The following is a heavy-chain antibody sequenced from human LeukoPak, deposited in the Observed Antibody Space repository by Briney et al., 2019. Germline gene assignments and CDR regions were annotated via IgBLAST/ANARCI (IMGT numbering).Heavy chain of an antibody. D-gene: IGHD1-14*01. V-gene: IGHV1-18*01. CDR2: ISAYNGNT. J-gene: IGHJ4*02. Sequence: ASVKVSCKASGYTFTNYGISWVRQAPGQGLEWMGWISAYNGNTNYAQKLQGRVTMTTDTSTSTAYMELRSLRSDDTAVYYCARELINFHDHTNTGFFDSWDQGTLVTVSS. CDR3: ARELINFHDHTNTGFFDS. CDR1: GYTFTNYG.